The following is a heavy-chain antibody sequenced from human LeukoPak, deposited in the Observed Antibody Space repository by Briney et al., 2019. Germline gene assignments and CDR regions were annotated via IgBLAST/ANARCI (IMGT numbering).Heavy chain of an antibody. J-gene: IGHJ5*02. Sequence: SETLSLTCSVSGASISSYYWSWIRQPPGKGLEWIGYIYYTGSTNYNPSLKSRVTISVDTSKNQFSLKLSSVTAADTAVYYCARGYASIHGWLDPWGQGTLVTVSS. CDR2: IYYTGST. V-gene: IGHV4-59*01. D-gene: IGHD2-8*01. CDR1: GASISSYY. CDR3: ARGYASIHGWLDP.